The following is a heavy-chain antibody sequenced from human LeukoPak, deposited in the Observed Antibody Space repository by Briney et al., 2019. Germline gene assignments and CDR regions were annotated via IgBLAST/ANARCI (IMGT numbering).Heavy chain of an antibody. D-gene: IGHD3-22*01. CDR1: GYTFTGYY. CDR3: ARFTSGYYGYFDY. V-gene: IGHV1-2*02. Sequence: ASVKVSCKASGYTFTGYYMHWVRQAPGQGLEWMGWINPNNGGTNYAQKFQGRVNMTRDTSISTVYMELSRRKSDDTAVYYCARFTSGYYGYFDYWGQGTLVTVSS. J-gene: IGHJ4*02. CDR2: INPNNGGT.